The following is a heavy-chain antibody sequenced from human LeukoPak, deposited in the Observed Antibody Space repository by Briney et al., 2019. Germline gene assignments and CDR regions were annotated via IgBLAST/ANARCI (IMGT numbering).Heavy chain of an antibody. D-gene: IGHD2-15*01. Sequence: SVKVSCKASGGTFSSYAISWVRQAPGQGLEWMGRIIPIFGIANYAQKFQGRVTITADKSTSTAYMELSSLRSEDTAVYYCARELSCSGGSCNIYYYYGMDVWGQGTTVTVSS. CDR2: IIPIFGIA. J-gene: IGHJ6*02. CDR3: ARELSCSGGSCNIYYYYGMDV. V-gene: IGHV1-69*04. CDR1: GGTFSSYA.